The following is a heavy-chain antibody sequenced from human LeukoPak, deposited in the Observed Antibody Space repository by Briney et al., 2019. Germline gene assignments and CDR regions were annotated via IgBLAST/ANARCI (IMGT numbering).Heavy chain of an antibody. V-gene: IGHV1-2*02. Sequence: ASVKVSCKASGYTFTGYYMHWVRQAPGQGLGRMGWINPNSGGTNYAQKFQGRVTMTRDTSISTAYMELSRLRSDDTAVYYCARGGCSGGSCYSDDYWGQGTLVTVSS. CDR2: INPNSGGT. CDR1: GYTFTGYY. J-gene: IGHJ4*02. D-gene: IGHD2-15*01. CDR3: ARGGCSGGSCYSDDY.